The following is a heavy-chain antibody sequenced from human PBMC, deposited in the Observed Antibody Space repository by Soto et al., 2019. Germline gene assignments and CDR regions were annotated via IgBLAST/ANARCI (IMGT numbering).Heavy chain of an antibody. V-gene: IGHV1-8*01. CDR2: MNPNSGNT. D-gene: IGHD3-3*01. Sequence: ASVKVSCKASGYTFTSYYINWVRQATGQGLEWMGWMNPNSGNTGYAQKFQGRVTMTRNTSISTAYMELSSLRSEDTAVYYCARAPPYYDFWSGYYIRGVGSHYGMDVWGQGTTVTVSS. J-gene: IGHJ6*02. CDR1: GYTFTSYY. CDR3: ARAPPYYDFWSGYYIRGVGSHYGMDV.